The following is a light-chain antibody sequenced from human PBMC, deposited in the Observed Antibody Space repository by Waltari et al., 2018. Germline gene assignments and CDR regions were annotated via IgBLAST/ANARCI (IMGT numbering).Light chain of an antibody. J-gene: IGLJ2*01. V-gene: IGLV2-8*01. CDR3: TSHAGSNNHVI. CDR2: EVS. CDR1: SSDVGGYND. Sequence: QSALTQPPSASGSPGQSVTIPCTGTSSDVGGYNDVSWYQQHPGKAPKLMIYEVSERPSGVPDRFSGSKSGNTASLTVSGLQAEDEAAYYCTSHAGSNNHVIFGGGTKLTVL.